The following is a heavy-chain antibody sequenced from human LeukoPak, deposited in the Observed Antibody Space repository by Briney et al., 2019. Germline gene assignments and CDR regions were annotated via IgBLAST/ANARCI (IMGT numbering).Heavy chain of an antibody. J-gene: IGHJ6*02. CDR2: IDRDGSAT. V-gene: IGHV3-74*01. CDR3: AREYITMVRGVPYGMDV. Sequence: GGSLRLSCAASGFTFSSYWMHWVRHAPGKGLVWVSHIDRDGSATSYADSVKGRFTISRDNAKNTLYLQMNSLRAEDTAVYYCAREYITMVRGVPYGMDVWGQGTTVTVSS. CDR1: GFTFSSYW. D-gene: IGHD3-10*01.